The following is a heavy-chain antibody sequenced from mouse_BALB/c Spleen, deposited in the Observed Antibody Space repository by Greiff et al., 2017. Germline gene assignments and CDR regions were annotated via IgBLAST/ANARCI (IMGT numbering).Heavy chain of an antibody. D-gene: IGHD1-1*01. J-gene: IGHJ3*01. CDR2: INSNGGST. V-gene: IGHV5-6-3*01. Sequence: EVKVVESGGGLVQPGGSLKLSCAASGFTFSSYGMSWVRQTPDKRLELVATINSNGGSTYYPDSVKGRFTISRDNAKNTLYLQMSSLKSEDTAMYYCARASYEYGSSWFAYWGQGTLVTVSA. CDR1: GFTFSSYG. CDR3: ARASYEYGSSWFAY.